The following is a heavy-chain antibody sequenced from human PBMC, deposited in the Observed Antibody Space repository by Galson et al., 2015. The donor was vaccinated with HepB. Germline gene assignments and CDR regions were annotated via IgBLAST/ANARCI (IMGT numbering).Heavy chain of an antibody. CDR2: IRYDGSNK. Sequence: SLRLSCAASGFTFSSYDMHWVRQAPGKGLEWVAFIRYDGSNKYYADSVKGRFTISRDNSKNTLYLQMNSLRTEDTAVYYCAKVGSSWSNFDYWGQGTLVTVSS. CDR3: AKVGSSWSNFDY. CDR1: GFTFSSYD. V-gene: IGHV3-30*02. D-gene: IGHD6-13*01. J-gene: IGHJ4*02.